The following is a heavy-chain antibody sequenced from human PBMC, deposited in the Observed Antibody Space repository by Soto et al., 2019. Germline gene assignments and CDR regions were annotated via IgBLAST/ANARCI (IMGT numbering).Heavy chain of an antibody. V-gene: IGHV3-23*01. Sequence: PGGSLRLSCAASGFTFSSYAMSWVRQAPGKGLEWVSAISGSGGSTYYADSVKGRFTISRDNSKNTLYLQMNSLRAEDTAVYYCAKDLEKKYYDSSGRYLDYWDQGTLVTVSS. CDR3: AKDLEKKYYDSSGRYLDY. J-gene: IGHJ4*02. D-gene: IGHD3-22*01. CDR2: ISGSGGST. CDR1: GFTFSSYA.